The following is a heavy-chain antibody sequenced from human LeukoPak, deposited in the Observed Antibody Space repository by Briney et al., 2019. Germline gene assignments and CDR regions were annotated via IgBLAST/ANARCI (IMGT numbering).Heavy chain of an antibody. V-gene: IGHV3-48*01. CDR1: GFTFSSYT. Sequence: SGGSLRLSCAASGFTFSSYTMNWVRQAPGKGLEWASYISSSSNTIYYADSVKGRFTISRDNAKNSLYLQMNSLRAEDTAVYYRARWALYYNYYMDVWGKGTTVTVSS. CDR3: ARWALYYNYYMDV. CDR2: ISSSSNTI. D-gene: IGHD3-10*01. J-gene: IGHJ6*03.